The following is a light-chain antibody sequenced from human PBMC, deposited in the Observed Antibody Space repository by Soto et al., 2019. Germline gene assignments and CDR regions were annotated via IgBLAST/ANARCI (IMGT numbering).Light chain of an antibody. Sequence: EIVMTQSPGTLSVSPGERVTVSCRASQYVHTSLAWYQQKSGQAPRLLIYGASIRAPGVPVRFSGSGSGTEFTLTIDSLQSADSAVYSCQQYNQWPPTWTFGQGTKVEI. CDR3: QQYNQWPPTWT. CDR1: QYVHTS. J-gene: IGKJ1*01. V-gene: IGKV3-15*01. CDR2: GAS.